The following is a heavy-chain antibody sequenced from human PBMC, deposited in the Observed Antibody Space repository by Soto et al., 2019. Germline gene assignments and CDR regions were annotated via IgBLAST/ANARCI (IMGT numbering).Heavy chain of an antibody. CDR2: ISGSGGST. D-gene: IGHD3-3*01. J-gene: IGHJ6*02. V-gene: IGHV3-23*01. CDR3: AKEEWLSTLHYYYYGMDV. Sequence: EVQLLESGGGLVQPGGSLRLSCAASGFTFSSYAMSWVRQAPGKGLEWVSAISGSGGSTYYADSVKGRFTISRDNSKNTLYLQMNSLRAEDTAVYYCAKEEWLSTLHYYYYGMDVWGQGTTVTVSS. CDR1: GFTFSSYA.